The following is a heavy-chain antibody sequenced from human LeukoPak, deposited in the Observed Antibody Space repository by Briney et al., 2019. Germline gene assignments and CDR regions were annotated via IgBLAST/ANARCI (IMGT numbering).Heavy chain of an antibody. V-gene: IGHV3-23*01. J-gene: IGHJ3*02. Sequence: GGSLRLSCAASGFTFSSYAMSWARQAPGKGLEWVSAVSGSGGSTYYADSVKGRFTISRDNSKNTLYLQMNSLRAEDTAVYYCAKDALDYYDSSGSDAFDIWGQGTMVTVSS. CDR2: VSGSGGST. D-gene: IGHD3-22*01. CDR1: GFTFSSYA. CDR3: AKDALDYYDSSGSDAFDI.